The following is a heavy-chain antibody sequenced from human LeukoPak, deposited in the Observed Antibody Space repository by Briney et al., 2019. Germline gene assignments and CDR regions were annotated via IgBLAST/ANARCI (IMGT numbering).Heavy chain of an antibody. CDR2: VFDSERT. D-gene: IGHD3-3*01. CDR3: ARDNGPYDFWSGYPHQYYFDY. CDR1: GGSISTHY. V-gene: IGHV4-59*11. Sequence: PSETLSLTCTVSGGSISTHYWSWIRQPPGKGLEWIGYVFDSERTKDNPSLKSRATLSADTSKNQFSLRLTSVTAADSAVYYCARDNGPYDFWSGYPHQYYFDYWGQGTLVTVSS. J-gene: IGHJ4*02.